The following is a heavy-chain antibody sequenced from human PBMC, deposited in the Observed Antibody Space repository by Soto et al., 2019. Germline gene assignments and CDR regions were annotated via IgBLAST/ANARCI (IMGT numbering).Heavy chain of an antibody. CDR2: ISTSGGAT. Sequence: EVQLLESGGALVQPGGPLRLSCAASGFTFNTYAMNWVRRAPGKGLEWVSSISTSGGATYYAVSVKGRFTISRDNSNNTLSLQMNSLRAEDTAVYYCAKSTGRPSGLSLYFDDWGQGTLVTVSS. D-gene: IGHD2-2*01. CDR3: AKSTGRPSGLSLYFDD. CDR1: GFTFNTYA. V-gene: IGHV3-23*01. J-gene: IGHJ4*02.